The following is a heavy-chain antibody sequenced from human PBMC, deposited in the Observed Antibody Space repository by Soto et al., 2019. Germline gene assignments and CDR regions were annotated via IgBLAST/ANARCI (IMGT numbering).Heavy chain of an antibody. CDR3: AHSYFDRLLTVNWFDP. V-gene: IGHV2-5*02. J-gene: IGHJ5*02. CDR1: GFSLSTSGVG. Sequence: QITLKESGPTLVKPTQTLTLTCTFSGFSLSTSGVGVGWIRQPPGKALEWLALIYWDDDKRYSPSLKSRLTITRYPYKNQRIITMNSRDHVDTTTNYCAHSYFDRLLTVNWFDPWGQGTLVTVSS. D-gene: IGHD3-9*01. CDR2: IYWDDDK.